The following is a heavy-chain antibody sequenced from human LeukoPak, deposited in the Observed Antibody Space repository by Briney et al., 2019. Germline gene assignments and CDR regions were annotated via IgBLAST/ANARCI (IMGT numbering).Heavy chain of an antibody. V-gene: IGHV3-74*01. J-gene: IGHJ6*02. CDR3: AREYEVYSTFYYYGMDV. CDR1: GFTLSSYW. Sequence: GGSLRLSCAASGFTLSSYWIHWVRHVTGKGLVWVSRISSDGSSRDYADSVKGRFIISRDNAKNTVHLQMHSLRVDDTAIYYCAREYEVYSTFYYYGMDVWGRGTTVTVSS. CDR2: ISSDGSSR. D-gene: IGHD4-11*01.